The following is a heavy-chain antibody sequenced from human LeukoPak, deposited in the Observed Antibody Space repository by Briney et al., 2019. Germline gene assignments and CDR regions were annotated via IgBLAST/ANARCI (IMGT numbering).Heavy chain of an antibody. V-gene: IGHV3-23*01. Sequence: VGSLRLSCAASGFTLSSYAISWVRQAPGTGLEWVSAISGSGGSTCYPDSVKRRFTISRDNSMNTLYLQMNSLRARHTDGYYCANHRRSTMVRGLIFAEHWDKGTVVTVSS. CDR2: ISGSGGST. J-gene: IGHJ4*02. CDR1: GFTLSSYA. CDR3: ANHRRSTMVRGLIFAEH. D-gene: IGHD3-10*01.